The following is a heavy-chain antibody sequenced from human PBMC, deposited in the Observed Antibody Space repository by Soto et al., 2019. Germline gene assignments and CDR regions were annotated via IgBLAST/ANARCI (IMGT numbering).Heavy chain of an antibody. CDR1: GFTFNSFA. CDR2: ISYDGANK. D-gene: IGHD3-22*01. Sequence: GGSLRLSCAASGFTFNSFAMHWVRQAPGKGLDWVAFISYDGANKYYADSVKGRFTISRDTSKNTVYLQMNSLRAEDTAVYYCARGGNHDSSAYYFYFDYWGQGTLVTGSS. V-gene: IGHV3-30-3*01. J-gene: IGHJ4*02. CDR3: ARGGNHDSSAYYFYFDY.